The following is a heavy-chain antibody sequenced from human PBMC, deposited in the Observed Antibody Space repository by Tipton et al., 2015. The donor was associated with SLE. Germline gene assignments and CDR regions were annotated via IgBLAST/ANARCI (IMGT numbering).Heavy chain of an antibody. Sequence: LSLTCTVSGGSISSSSYYWGWIRQPPGKGLEWIGSIYYSGSTYYNPSLKSRVTISVDTSKNQFSLKLSSVTAADTAVYYCARGGFAVAGIHDYWGQGTLVTVSS. D-gene: IGHD6-19*01. J-gene: IGHJ4*02. CDR2: IYYSGST. CDR3: ARGGFAVAGIHDY. V-gene: IGHV4-39*07. CDR1: GGSISSSSYY.